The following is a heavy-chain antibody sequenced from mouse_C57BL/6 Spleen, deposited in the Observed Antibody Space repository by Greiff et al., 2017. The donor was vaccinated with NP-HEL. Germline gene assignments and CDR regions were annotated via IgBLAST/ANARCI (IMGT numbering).Heavy chain of an antibody. V-gene: IGHV1-61*01. CDR1: GYTFTSYW. CDR3: ARDYGSSYLYFDG. CDR2: IYPSDSET. J-gene: IGHJ1*03. Sequence: QVQLQQPGAELVRPGSSVKLSCKASGYTFTSYWMDWVKQRPGQGLEWIGNIYPSDSETPYNQTFKDKATLTVYKSSSPAYMQLSSLTSEDSAVYYCARDYGSSYLYFDGWGTGTTVTVSS. D-gene: IGHD1-1*01.